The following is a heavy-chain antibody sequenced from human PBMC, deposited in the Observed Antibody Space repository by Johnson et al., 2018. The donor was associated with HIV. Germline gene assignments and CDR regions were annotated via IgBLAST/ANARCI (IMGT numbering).Heavy chain of an antibody. CDR2: IRYDGSNK. J-gene: IGHJ3*02. CDR1: GFTFSTYA. D-gene: IGHD6-13*01. CDR3: ANDKGSSSWSGLDI. V-gene: IGHV3-30*02. Sequence: QVQLVESGGGVVQPGRSLRLSCAASGFTFSTYALHWVRQAPGKGLEWVAFIRYDGSNKYYADSVKGRFTISRDNSKNTLYLQMNSLRAEDTALYYCANDKGSSSWSGLDIWGQGTMVTVSS.